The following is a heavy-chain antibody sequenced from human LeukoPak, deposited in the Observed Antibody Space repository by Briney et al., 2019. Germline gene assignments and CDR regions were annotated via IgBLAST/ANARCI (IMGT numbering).Heavy chain of an antibody. CDR2: ISSSSSTI. CDR1: GFTFSSYS. V-gene: IGHV3-48*02. J-gene: IGHJ4*02. D-gene: IGHD3-10*01. CDR3: ARPHSGHLFDY. Sequence: GGSLRLSCAASGFTFSSYSMNWVRQAPGKGLEWVSYISSSSSTIYYADSVKGRFTISRDNAKNSLFLQMNSLTDEDTAVYYCARPHSGHLFDYWGQGTLVTVSS.